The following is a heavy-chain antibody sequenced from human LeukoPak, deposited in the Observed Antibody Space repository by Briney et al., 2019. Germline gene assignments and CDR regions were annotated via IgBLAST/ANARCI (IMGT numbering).Heavy chain of an antibody. CDR2: ISSSGSTI. J-gene: IGHJ4*02. Sequence: GGTLRLSCAASGFTFSSYEMNWFRRAPAKGVEWVSYISSSGSTIYYTASVKSRFTISRDNAKNSLYLQMNSLRAEDTAVYYCASFPHYYDSSGPSPFGYWGQGTMVSVSS. CDR1: GFTFSSYE. D-gene: IGHD3-22*01. V-gene: IGHV3-48*03. CDR3: ASFPHYYDSSGPSPFGY.